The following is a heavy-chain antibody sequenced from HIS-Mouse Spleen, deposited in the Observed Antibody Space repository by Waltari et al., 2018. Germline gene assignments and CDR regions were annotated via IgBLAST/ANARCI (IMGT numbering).Heavy chain of an antibody. CDR2: ISYDGSNK. V-gene: IGHV3-30*04. CDR1: GFTFSSYA. D-gene: IGHD6-19*01. J-gene: IGHJ4*02. CDR3: AREAVAGNLDY. Sequence: QVQLVESGGGVVQPGRSLRLSGAASGFTFSSYAMHWARQAPGKGLEWVAVISYDGSNKYYADSVKGRFTISRDNSKNTLYLQMNSLRAEDTAVYYCAREAVAGNLDYWGQGTLVTVSS.